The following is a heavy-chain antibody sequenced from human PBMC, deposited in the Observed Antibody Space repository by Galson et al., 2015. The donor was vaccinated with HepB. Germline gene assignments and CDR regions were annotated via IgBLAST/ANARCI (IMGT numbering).Heavy chain of an antibody. V-gene: IGHV3-66*02. D-gene: IGHD3-10*01. J-gene: IGHJ6*02. Sequence: SLRLSCAASGFTVSSNYMSWVRQAPGKGLEWVSVIYSGGSTYYADSVKGRFTISRDNSKNTLYLQMNSLRAEDTAVYYCARDAYYYGSGSYLLSGMDVWGQGTTVTVSS. CDR1: GFTVSSNY. CDR3: ARDAYYYGSGSYLLSGMDV. CDR2: IYSGGST.